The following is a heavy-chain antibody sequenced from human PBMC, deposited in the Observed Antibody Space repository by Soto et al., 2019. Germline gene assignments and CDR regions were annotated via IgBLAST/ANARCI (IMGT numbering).Heavy chain of an antibody. CDR1: GLMFSSYW. CDR2: IKHDGSEK. V-gene: IGHV3-7*05. D-gene: IGHD1-26*01. CDR3: AEVGSYHDY. Sequence: EVQLVESGGGLVQPGGSLRLSCAASGLMFSSYWMTWVRQAPGKGLEWVANIKHDGSEKYYVDSVKGRFTISRDNAKNSVYLQMNSLRAEDTAAYYCAEVGSYHDYWGQGTLFTVFS. J-gene: IGHJ4*02.